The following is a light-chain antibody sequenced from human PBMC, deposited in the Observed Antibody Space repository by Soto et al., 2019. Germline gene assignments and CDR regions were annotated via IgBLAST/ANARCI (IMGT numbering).Light chain of an antibody. J-gene: IGLJ3*02. CDR2: EVS. CDR3: CSYAGSSTGV. V-gene: IGLV2-23*02. CDR1: SSDVGSYNL. Sequence: QSALTQPASVSGSPGQSITISCTGTSSDVGSYNLVSWYQQHPGKAPKLMIYEVSKRPSGVSHRFSGSKSGNTASLTISGLQAEDEADYYCCSYAGSSTGVFGGGTKVTVL.